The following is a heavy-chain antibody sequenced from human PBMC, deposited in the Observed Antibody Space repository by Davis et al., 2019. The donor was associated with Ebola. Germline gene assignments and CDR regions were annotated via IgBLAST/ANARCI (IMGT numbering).Heavy chain of an antibody. V-gene: IGHV1-18*01. D-gene: IGHD2-2*01. CDR3: SREIGVAVPGVMKDAFDI. CDR1: GYSFTHYS. J-gene: IGHJ3*02. Sequence: ASVKVSCKASGYSFTHYSFSWVRQAPGQGLEWMGWVSGNNGNTDYAQKFQGRVTIITEPSTSTAYMELRSLTSDDTAVYYCSREIGVAVPGVMKDAFDIWGQGTVVTVSS. CDR2: VSGNNGNT.